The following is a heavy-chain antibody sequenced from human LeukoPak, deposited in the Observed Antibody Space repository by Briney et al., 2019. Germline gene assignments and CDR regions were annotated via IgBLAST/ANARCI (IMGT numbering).Heavy chain of an antibody. D-gene: IGHD2-15*01. CDR1: GFTFSSYS. J-gene: IGHJ3*02. CDR3: ARVVVAELKAASDI. V-gene: IGHV3-21*01. CDR2: ISSSSSYI. Sequence: GGSLRLSCAASGFTFSSYSMNWVRRAPGKGLEWVSSISSSSSYIYYADSVKGRFTISRDNAKNSLYLQMNSLRAEDTAVYYCARVVVAELKAASDIWGQGTMVTVSS.